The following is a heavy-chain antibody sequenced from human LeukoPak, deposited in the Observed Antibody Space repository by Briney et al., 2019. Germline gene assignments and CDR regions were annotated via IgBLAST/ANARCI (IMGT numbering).Heavy chain of an antibody. Sequence: SETLSLTCTVSGGSISSYYWSWIRQPAGKGLEWIGRIYTSGSTNYNPSLKSRVTISVDTSKNQFSLKLSSVTAADTAVYYCANEGYDFWSGLNAFDIWGQGTMVTVSS. J-gene: IGHJ3*02. CDR3: ANEGYDFWSGLNAFDI. CDR1: GGSISSYY. CDR2: IYTSGST. D-gene: IGHD3-3*01. V-gene: IGHV4-4*07.